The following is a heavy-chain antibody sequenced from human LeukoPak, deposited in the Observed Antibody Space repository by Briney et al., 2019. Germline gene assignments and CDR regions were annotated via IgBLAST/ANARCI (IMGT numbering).Heavy chain of an antibody. CDR1: GGSISSYY. CDR3: ASGELRYFDWLPEVRD. D-gene: IGHD3-9*01. CDR2: IYTSGST. Sequence: SETLSLTCTVSGGSISSYYWSWIRQPAGKGLEWIGRIYTSGSTNYNPSLKSRVTMSVDTSKNQFSLKLSSVTAADTAVYYCASGELRYFDWLPEVRDWGQGTLVTVSS. V-gene: IGHV4-4*07. J-gene: IGHJ1*01.